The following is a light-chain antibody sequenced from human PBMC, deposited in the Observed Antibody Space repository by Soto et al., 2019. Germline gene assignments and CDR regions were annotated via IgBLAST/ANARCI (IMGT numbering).Light chain of an antibody. J-gene: IGLJ1*01. CDR2: EVT. CDR3: SSYTSTTTFYV. V-gene: IGLV2-14*01. Sequence: QSALTQPASVSGSPGQSITISCTGSSSDIGRYNYVSWYQQYPGKAPQLIIYEVTDRPSGVSDRFSGSKSDNTASLTISGLQAEDEADYYCSSYTSTTTFYVFGTGTKVTVL. CDR1: SSDIGRYNY.